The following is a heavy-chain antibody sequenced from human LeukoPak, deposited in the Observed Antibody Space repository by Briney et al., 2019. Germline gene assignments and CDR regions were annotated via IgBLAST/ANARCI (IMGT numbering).Heavy chain of an antibody. J-gene: IGHJ4*02. V-gene: IGHV3-30-3*01. D-gene: IGHD3-10*01. CDR3: ASDYGSGSYLDY. CDR2: ISYDGSNK. Sequence: PGGSLRHSCAASGFTFSSYAMHWVRQAPGKGLEWVAVISYDGSNKYYADSVKGRFTISRDNSKNTLYLQMNSLRAEDTAVYYCASDYGSGSYLDYWGQGTLVTVSS. CDR1: GFTFSSYA.